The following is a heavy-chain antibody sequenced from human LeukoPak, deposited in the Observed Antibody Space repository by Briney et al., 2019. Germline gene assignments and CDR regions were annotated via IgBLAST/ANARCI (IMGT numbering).Heavy chain of an antibody. D-gene: IGHD2-2*01. CDR1: RFTSSSYS. CDR3: ARDRSPYCSSTSCYAGAFDI. CDR2: ISSSSSYI. Sequence: GGSLRLSCAASRFTSSSYSMNWVRQAPGKGLEWVSSISSSSSYIYYADSVKGRFTISRDNAKNSLYLQMNSLRAEDTAVYYCARDRSPYCSSTSCYAGAFDIWGQGTMVTVSS. J-gene: IGHJ3*02. V-gene: IGHV3-21*01.